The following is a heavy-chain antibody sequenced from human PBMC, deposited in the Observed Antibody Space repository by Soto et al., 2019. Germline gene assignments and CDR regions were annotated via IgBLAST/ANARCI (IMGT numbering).Heavy chain of an antibody. Sequence: QLQLQESGPGLVKPAETLSVTCTVSGGPISSSNHYWGWIRQPPGKGLEWIGSIYYIGSTYYNTSVQSRAIISVDTSKNQFSLKVESVTAADTAVYFCARLVVRLNDYYVDVWGRGTTVTVSS. CDR1: GGPISSSNHY. CDR2: IYYIGST. CDR3: ARLVVRLNDYYVDV. V-gene: IGHV4-39*01. D-gene: IGHD2-8*02. J-gene: IGHJ6*03.